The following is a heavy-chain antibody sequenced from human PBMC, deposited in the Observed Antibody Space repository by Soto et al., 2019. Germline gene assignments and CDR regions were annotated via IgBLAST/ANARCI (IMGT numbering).Heavy chain of an antibody. V-gene: IGHV3-23*01. J-gene: IGHJ6*02. CDR2: ISGNGIST. CDR3: AKVQGSGSGLYYFYYYGMDV. CDR1: GFTFSSYA. D-gene: IGHD3-10*01. Sequence: GSLRLSCAASGFTFSSYALSWVRQAPGKGLQCVSTISGNGISTYYADSVKGRFTISGDNSRNTLYLQMNSLRAEDTAVYYCAKVQGSGSGLYYFYYYGMDVWGQGTTVTVSS.